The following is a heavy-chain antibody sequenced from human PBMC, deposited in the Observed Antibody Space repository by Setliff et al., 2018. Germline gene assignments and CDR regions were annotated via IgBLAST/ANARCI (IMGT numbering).Heavy chain of an antibody. D-gene: IGHD5-12*01. J-gene: IGHJ4*02. CDR1: DGSLSTYY. CDR3: ARGGTFRYFDF. CDR2: VYYSGTA. V-gene: IGHV4-59*01. Sequence: SETLSLTCTVSDGSLSTYYWSWIRQPPGKGLAFIGYVYYSGTANYSPSLRSRLTISVDTSKNQFSLKLRSVTAADTAVYYCARGGTFRYFDFWGQGAPVTVSS.